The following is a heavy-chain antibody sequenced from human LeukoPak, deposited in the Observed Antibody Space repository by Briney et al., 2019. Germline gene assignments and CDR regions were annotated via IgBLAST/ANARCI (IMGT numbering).Heavy chain of an antibody. Sequence: GGSLRLSCAASGFTFRTYTMHWVRQAPGKGLEWVAVISHDETHKYYSDSVKGRFTISRDNSKSALYLQMNGLRGDDSAVYYCAKEWIAAAATWGQGTLVTVSS. D-gene: IGHD6-13*01. V-gene: IGHV3-30-3*01. CDR3: AKEWIAAAAT. CDR2: ISHDETHK. CDR1: GFTFRTYT. J-gene: IGHJ5*02.